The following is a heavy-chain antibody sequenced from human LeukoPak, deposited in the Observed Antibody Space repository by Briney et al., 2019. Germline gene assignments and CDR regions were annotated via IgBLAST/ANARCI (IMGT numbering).Heavy chain of an antibody. CDR2: ISYDGSNK. CDR3: AKDSYYDYVWGSYRYTNKFDY. Sequence: SGGSLRLSCAASGFTFSSYGMHWVRQAPGKGLEWVAVISYDGSNKYYADSVKGRFTISRDNSKNTLYLQMNSLRAEDTAVYYCAKDSYYDYVWGSYRYTNKFDYWGQGTLVTVSS. CDR1: GFTFSSYG. J-gene: IGHJ4*02. V-gene: IGHV3-30*18. D-gene: IGHD3-16*02.